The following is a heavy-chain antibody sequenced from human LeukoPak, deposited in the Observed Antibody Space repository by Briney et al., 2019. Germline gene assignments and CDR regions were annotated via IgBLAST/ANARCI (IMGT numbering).Heavy chain of an antibody. V-gene: IGHV3-7*01. CDR2: IKEDVSAR. CDR3: ARGPPYGSRSDFLDY. J-gene: IGHJ4*02. Sequence: GGSLRLSCVASGFSISSHWMSWVRQAPGKGLEWVASIKEDVSARNLVDSVKGRFTISTDNAKNSLNLQMNSLRVEDTAVYYCARGPPYGSRSDFLDYWGLGTLVTVSS. D-gene: IGHD3-10*01. CDR1: GFSISSHW.